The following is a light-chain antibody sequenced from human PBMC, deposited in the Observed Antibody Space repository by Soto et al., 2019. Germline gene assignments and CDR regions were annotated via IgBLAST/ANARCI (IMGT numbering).Light chain of an antibody. J-gene: IGLJ2*01. Sequence: QSALTQPPSAAGSPGQSVTISCAGSGSDIAVYDFVSWYQQHPGTAPKLIIYEVTKRPSGVPDRFSGSKSASTASLNVSGLQAEDEAYYYCSSYAGSNTLVFGGGTKLTVL. CDR2: EVT. V-gene: IGLV2-8*01. CDR1: GSDIAVYDF. CDR3: SSYAGSNTLV.